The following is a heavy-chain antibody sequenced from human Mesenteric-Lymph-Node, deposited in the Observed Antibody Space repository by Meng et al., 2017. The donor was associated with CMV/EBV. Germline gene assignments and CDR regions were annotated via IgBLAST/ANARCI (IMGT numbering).Heavy chain of an antibody. V-gene: IGHV4-34*01. CDR3: APCVGSGSSNWFDP. CDR1: GGSCSVSH. CDR2: IHHSGNT. D-gene: IGHD3-10*01. J-gene: IGHJ5*02. Sequence: QRQQWCAGPVVPSYTLSAPCSAAGGSCSVSHCNWFSRPPRQGVEWIGEIHHSGNTNNTPSLKSPVTSSVDTSKNQFSLKVTSVTAADTAVYYCAPCVGSGSSNWFDPWGQGTLVTVSS.